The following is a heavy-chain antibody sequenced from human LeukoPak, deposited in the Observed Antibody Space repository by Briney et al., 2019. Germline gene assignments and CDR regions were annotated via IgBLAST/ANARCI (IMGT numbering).Heavy chain of an antibody. CDR1: GGSISSSSYY. Sequence: PSETLSLTCTVSGGSISSSSYYWGWIRQPPGKGLEWIGSGYYSGSTYYNPSLKSRVTISVDTSKNQFSLNLSSVTAADTAVYYCARSPDTAMVHGYYYYYMDVWGKGTTVTISS. D-gene: IGHD5-18*01. J-gene: IGHJ6*03. CDR3: ARSPDTAMVHGYYYYYMDV. V-gene: IGHV4-39*07. CDR2: GYYSGST.